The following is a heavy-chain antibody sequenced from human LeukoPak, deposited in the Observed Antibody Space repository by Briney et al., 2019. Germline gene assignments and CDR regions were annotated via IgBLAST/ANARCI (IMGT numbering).Heavy chain of an antibody. CDR1: GFTFSSYG. J-gene: IGHJ4*02. Sequence: GGSLRLSCAASGFTFSSYGMHWVRQAPGKGLEWVAVISYDGSNKYYADSVKGRFTISRDNAKNSLHLQMNGLRAEDTAVYYCARDLRNSGSYPRRYYFDYWGQGTLVTVSS. CDR3: ARDLRNSGSYPRRYYFDY. V-gene: IGHV3-30*03. D-gene: IGHD1-26*01. CDR2: ISYDGSNK.